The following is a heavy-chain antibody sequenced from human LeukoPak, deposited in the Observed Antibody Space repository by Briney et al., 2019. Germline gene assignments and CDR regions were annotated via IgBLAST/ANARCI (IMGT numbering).Heavy chain of an antibody. CDR3: ARARIMVKAFDI. CDR1: GYTFTSYY. J-gene: IGHJ3*02. CDR2: INPSGGST. Sequence: ASVKVSCKASGYTFTSYYMHWVRQAPGQGLEWMGIINPSGGSTSYAQKFQGRVTMTRDMSTSTVYMELSSLRSEDTAVYYCARARIMVKAFDIWGQGTMVTVSS. D-gene: IGHD3-16*01. V-gene: IGHV1-46*01.